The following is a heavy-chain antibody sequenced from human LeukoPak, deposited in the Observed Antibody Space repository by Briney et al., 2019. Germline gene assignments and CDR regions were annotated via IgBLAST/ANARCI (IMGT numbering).Heavy chain of an antibody. CDR3: ARAKQGYCSSTSCTRSFDP. CDR1: GGTFSSYT. CDR2: IIPILGIA. J-gene: IGHJ5*02. Sequence: GSSVKVSCKASGGTFSSYTISWVRQAPGQGLEWMGRIIPILGIANYAQKFQGRVTITADKSTSTAYMELSSLRSEDTAVYYCARAKQGYCSSTSCTRSFDPWGQGTLVTASS. D-gene: IGHD2-2*01. V-gene: IGHV1-69*02.